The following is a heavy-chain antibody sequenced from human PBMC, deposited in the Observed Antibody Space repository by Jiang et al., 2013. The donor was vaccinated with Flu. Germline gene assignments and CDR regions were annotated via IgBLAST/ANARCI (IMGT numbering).Heavy chain of an antibody. V-gene: IGHV4-59*01. Sequence: SISSYYWSWIRQPPGKGLEWIGYIYYSGSTNYNPSLKSRVTISVDTSKNQFSLKLSSVTAADTAVYYCARGYCSGGSCYSIDYWGQGTLVTVSS. D-gene: IGHD2-15*01. CDR3: ARGYCSGGSCYSIDY. CDR1: SISSYY. J-gene: IGHJ4*02. CDR2: IYYSGST.